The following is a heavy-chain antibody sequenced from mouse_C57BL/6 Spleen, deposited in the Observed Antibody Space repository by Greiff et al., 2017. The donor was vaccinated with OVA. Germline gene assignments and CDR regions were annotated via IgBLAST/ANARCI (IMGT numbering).Heavy chain of an antibody. J-gene: IGHJ3*01. CDR3: ARGDYYGYDVGFAY. Sequence: EVKVVESGGGLVKPGGSLKLSCAASGFTFSDYGMHWVRQAPEKGLEWVAYISSGSSTIYYADTVKGRFTISRDNAKNTLFLQMTSLRSEDTAMYYCARGDYYGYDVGFAYWGQGTLVTVSA. CDR1: GFTFSDYG. CDR2: ISSGSSTI. D-gene: IGHD2-2*01. V-gene: IGHV5-17*01.